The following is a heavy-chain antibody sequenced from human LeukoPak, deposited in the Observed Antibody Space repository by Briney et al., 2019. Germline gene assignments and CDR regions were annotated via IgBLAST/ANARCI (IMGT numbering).Heavy chain of an antibody. J-gene: IGHJ4*02. D-gene: IGHD4-17*01. Sequence: GGSLRLSCAASGFTVASKYMNWVRQAPGKGLEWVSILYSGSDTYYSDSVMGRFTISRDNSRNTLFLQMDSLRVEDTAVYYCARDEGETETTFRFDYWGQGTLVTVSS. CDR2: LYSGSDT. CDR1: GFTVASKY. CDR3: ARDEGETETTFRFDY. V-gene: IGHV3-53*01.